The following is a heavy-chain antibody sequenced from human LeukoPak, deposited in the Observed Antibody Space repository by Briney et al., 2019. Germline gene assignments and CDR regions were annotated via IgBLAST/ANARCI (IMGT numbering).Heavy chain of an antibody. J-gene: IGHJ3*02. V-gene: IGHV4-59*01. D-gene: IGHD6-19*01. CDR2: IYYSGST. Sequence: SETLSLTCTVAGGSISSYYWSWIRQPPGKGLEWIGYIYYSGSTNYNPSPKSRVTISVDTSKNQFSLKLSSVTAADTAVYYCARAVAGYAFDIWGQGTMVTVSS. CDR3: ARAVAGYAFDI. CDR1: GGSISSYY.